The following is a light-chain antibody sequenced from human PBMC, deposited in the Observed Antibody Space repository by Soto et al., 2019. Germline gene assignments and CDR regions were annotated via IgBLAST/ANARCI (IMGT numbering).Light chain of an antibody. J-gene: IGKJ1*01. Sequence: VLTQAPATLSLSPGERATLSCRASQSVSSYLAWYQQKPGQAPRLLIYDASNRATGIPARFSGSGSGTDFTLTISSLEPEDFAVYYCQQRSNWPKTFGQGTKVDIK. CDR2: DAS. V-gene: IGKV3-11*01. CDR1: QSVSSY. CDR3: QQRSNWPKT.